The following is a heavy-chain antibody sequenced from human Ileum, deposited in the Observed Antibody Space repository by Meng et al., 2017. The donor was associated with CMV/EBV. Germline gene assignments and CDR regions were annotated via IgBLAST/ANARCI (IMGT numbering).Heavy chain of an antibody. CDR2: IYYSGST. CDR1: GGSISSGGYY. J-gene: IGHJ5*02. CDR3: ARSVTLIDNWFDP. Sequence: VSGGSISSGGYYWSWISQHPGKGLEWIGYIYYSGSTYYNPSLKSRVTISVDTSKNQFSLKLSSVTAADTAVYYCARSVTLIDNWFDPWGQGTLVTVSS. V-gene: IGHV4-31*02. D-gene: IGHD2/OR15-2a*01.